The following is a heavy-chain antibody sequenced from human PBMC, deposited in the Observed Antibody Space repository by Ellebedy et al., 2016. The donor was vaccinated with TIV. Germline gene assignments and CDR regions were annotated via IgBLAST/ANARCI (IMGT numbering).Heavy chain of an antibody. CDR1: GGSISSYY. Sequence: SETLSLTXTVSGGSISSYYWSWIRQPPGKGLEWIGYIYYSGSTNYNPSLKSRVTISVDTSKNQLSLKLSSVTAADTAVYYCARGPRLQLWPRRGAFDIWGQGTMVTVSS. J-gene: IGHJ3*02. CDR2: IYYSGST. D-gene: IGHD5-18*01. CDR3: ARGPRLQLWPRRGAFDI. V-gene: IGHV4-59*01.